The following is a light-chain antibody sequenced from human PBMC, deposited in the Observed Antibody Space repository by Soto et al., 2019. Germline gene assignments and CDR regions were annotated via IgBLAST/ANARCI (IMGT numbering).Light chain of an antibody. J-gene: IGLJ3*02. CDR2: DIN. Sequence: QSVLTQPRSVSGSPGQSVTISCTGTSSDVGGHNYVSWYQQHPDKAPKLIIYDINKRPSGVPDRFSASKSGNTASLTISGLQGEDESDYYCCSYAGRYTWVFGGGTKLT. CDR3: CSYAGRYTWV. CDR1: SSDVGGHNY. V-gene: IGLV2-11*01.